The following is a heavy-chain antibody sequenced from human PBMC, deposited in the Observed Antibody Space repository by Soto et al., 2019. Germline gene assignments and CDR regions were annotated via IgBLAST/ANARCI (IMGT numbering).Heavy chain of an antibody. J-gene: IGHJ5*02. Sequence: GGSLRLSCAASGFTFSSYSMNWVRQAPGKGLEWVSSISSSSSYIYYADSVKGRFTISRDNAKNSLYLQMNSLRAEDTAVYYCAREAPPMVRGVQNWFDPWGQGTLVTVSS. V-gene: IGHV3-21*01. CDR2: ISSSSSYI. CDR3: AREAPPMVRGVQNWFDP. CDR1: GFTFSSYS. D-gene: IGHD3-10*01.